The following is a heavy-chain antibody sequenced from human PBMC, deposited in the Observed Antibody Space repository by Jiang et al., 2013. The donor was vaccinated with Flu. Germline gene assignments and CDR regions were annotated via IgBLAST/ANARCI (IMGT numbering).Heavy chain of an antibody. V-gene: IGHV3-48*01. CDR1: GFTFSSYS. CDR2: ISSSSSTI. J-gene: IGHJ6*02. D-gene: IGHD1-1*01. CDR3: ARDGRTGTLVDYYYYGMDV. Sequence: VQLLESGGGLVQPGGSLRLSCAASGFTFSSYSVNWVRQAPGKGLEWVSYISSSSSTIEYADSVKGRFTISRDNAKNSLYLQMNSLRAEDTAVYYCARDGRTGTLVDYYYYGMDVWGQGTTVTVSS.